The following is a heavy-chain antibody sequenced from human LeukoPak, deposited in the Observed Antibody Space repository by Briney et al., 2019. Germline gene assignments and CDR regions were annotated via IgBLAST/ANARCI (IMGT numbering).Heavy chain of an antibody. J-gene: IGHJ4*02. D-gene: IGHD6-19*01. CDR2: ISYNESNK. CDR3: ARVGGSGWYGYIDY. CDR1: GFIFNNYA. V-gene: IGHV3-30*04. Sequence: GGSLRLSCTASGFIFNNYAMHWVRRAPGKGLEWVALISYNESNKYYPDSVKGRFTISRDSSRNTVCLQMGSLTADDTAVYYCARVGGSGWYGYIDYWGQGTLVRVSS.